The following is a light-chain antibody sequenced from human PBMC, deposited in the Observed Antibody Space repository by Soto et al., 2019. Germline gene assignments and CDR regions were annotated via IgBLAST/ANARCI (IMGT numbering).Light chain of an antibody. V-gene: IGKV1-5*01. Sequence: DIQMTQSPSTLSASVGDRVTITCRASQSISSRLAWFKQKPGKAPKLLIYDASSLESGVPQRFSGSGSGTEFTLTISSLQTDDFSTYYCQQYHSYWTFGQGTKVDIK. CDR1: QSISSR. J-gene: IGKJ1*01. CDR3: QQYHSYWT. CDR2: DAS.